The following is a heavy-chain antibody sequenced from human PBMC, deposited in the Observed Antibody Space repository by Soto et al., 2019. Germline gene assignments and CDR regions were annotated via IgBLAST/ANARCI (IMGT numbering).Heavy chain of an antibody. V-gene: IGHV4-31*03. CDR1: GGSISSGGYY. J-gene: IGHJ4*02. Sequence: PSETLSLTCTVSGGSISSGGYYWSWIRQHPGKGLEWIGYIYYSGSTYYNPSLKSRVTISVETSKNQFSLKLSSVTAADTAVYYCARVAEMATFYFDYWGQGTRVTVSS. CDR3: ARVAEMATFYFDY. CDR2: IYYSGST. D-gene: IGHD5-12*01.